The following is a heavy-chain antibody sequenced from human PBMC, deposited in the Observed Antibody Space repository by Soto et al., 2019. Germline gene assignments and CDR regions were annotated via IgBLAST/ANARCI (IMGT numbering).Heavy chain of an antibody. V-gene: IGHV4-59*01. D-gene: IGHD3-10*01. CDR1: GGSISSYF. J-gene: IGHJ3*01. CDR3: ARVWGGAFDF. Sequence: SETLSLTCTVPGGSISSYFWSWIRQPPGKGLEWIGYIYYSGSTNYNPSLKSRVTISVDTSKNQFSLKLSSLTAADTAVYYCARVWGGAFDFWGQGTMVT. CDR2: IYYSGST.